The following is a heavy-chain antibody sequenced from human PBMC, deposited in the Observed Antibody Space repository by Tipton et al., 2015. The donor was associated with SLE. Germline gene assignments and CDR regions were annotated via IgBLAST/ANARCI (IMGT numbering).Heavy chain of an antibody. V-gene: IGHV3-30*02. J-gene: IGHJ3*02. CDR3: AKDLTPSREPDAFDI. CDR1: GFTFSSYG. Sequence: SLRLSCAASGFTFSSYGMHWVRQAPGKGLEWVAFIRYDGSNKYYADSVKGRFTISRDNSKNTLYLQMNSLRAEDTAVYYCAKDLTPSREPDAFDIWGQGTMVTVSS. CDR2: IRYDGSNK. D-gene: IGHD1-26*01.